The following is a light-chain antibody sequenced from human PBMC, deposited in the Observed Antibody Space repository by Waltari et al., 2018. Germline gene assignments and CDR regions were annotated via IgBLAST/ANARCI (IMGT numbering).Light chain of an antibody. Sequence: SYELTQPPSVSVSPGQTARITCPGDAFSKTFGHWYQPKSGRAPVLMIYTDSGRPSGIPERFSGSSSGTTVTLTISAVQPEDEADYYCQSAHSNGSDVVFGGGTKLTVL. CDR3: QSAHSNGSDVV. V-gene: IGLV3-25*03. CDR2: TDS. CDR1: AFSKTF. J-gene: IGLJ2*01.